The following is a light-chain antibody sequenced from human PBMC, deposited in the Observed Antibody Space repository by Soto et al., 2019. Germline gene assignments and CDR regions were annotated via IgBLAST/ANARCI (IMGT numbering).Light chain of an antibody. V-gene: IGKV1-39*01. CDR3: QQSYGTWT. Sequence: DIQMTQSPSSLSASVGDRVTITCRASQSIATHLNWYQQKPGQAPKLLINAASSLQSGVPSRFRGSGSGTDFTLSISSLQPEDFATYYCQQSYGTWTFGQGTKVEI. CDR2: AAS. J-gene: IGKJ1*01. CDR1: QSIATH.